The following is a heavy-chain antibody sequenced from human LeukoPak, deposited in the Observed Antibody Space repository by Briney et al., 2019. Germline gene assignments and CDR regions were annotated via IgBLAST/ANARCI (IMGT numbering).Heavy chain of an antibody. CDR3: AREQTYYYDSSGLRFDP. CDR1: GGSISSYY. V-gene: IGHV4-59*12. CDR2: IYYSGST. D-gene: IGHD3-22*01. Sequence: PSETLSLTCTVSGGSISSYYWSWIRQPPGKGLEWIGYIYYSGSTNYNPSLKSRVTISVDTSKNQFSLKLSSVTAADTAVYYCAREQTYYYDSSGLRFDPWGQGTLVTVSS. J-gene: IGHJ5*02.